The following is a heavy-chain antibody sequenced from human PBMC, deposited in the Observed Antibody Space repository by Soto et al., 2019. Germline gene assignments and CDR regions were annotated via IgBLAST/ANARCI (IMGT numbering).Heavy chain of an antibody. CDR2: IFPGDSDT. D-gene: IGHD2-21*01. CDR1: GYTFSNSW. Sequence: HGESLRISCQCSGYTFSNSWIAWVRQMPGKGLEWMGIIFPGDSDTRYSPSLQGQVTISADKSIDTAYLQWRSLKASDTAIYYCARLGGALDIWGQGTMVTVSS. V-gene: IGHV5-51*01. CDR3: ARLGGALDI. J-gene: IGHJ3*02.